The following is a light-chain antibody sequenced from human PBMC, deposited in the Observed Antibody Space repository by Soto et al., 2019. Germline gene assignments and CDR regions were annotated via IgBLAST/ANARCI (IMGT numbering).Light chain of an antibody. CDR1: QGISSY. CDR3: QQLNSYPLRGF. Sequence: DIQLTQSPSFLSASVGDRVTITCRASQGISSYLAWYQQKPGKAPKLLIYAASTLQSGVPSRFSGSGSGTEFTLTISSLQPEDFATYYCQQLNSYPLRGFFGGGTKVEIK. V-gene: IGKV1-9*01. CDR2: AAS. J-gene: IGKJ4*01.